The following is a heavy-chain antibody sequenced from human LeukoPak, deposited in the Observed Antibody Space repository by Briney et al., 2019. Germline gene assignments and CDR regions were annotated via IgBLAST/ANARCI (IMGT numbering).Heavy chain of an antibody. CDR3: ARDVGKGTDC. V-gene: IGHV3-53*01. CDR2: IYTGGST. Sequence: GRSLRLSCAASGFSVSSYYLSWVRQAPGKGLEWVSVIYTGGSTYYADSVMGRFTISRDTSKNTLYLQMNSLRAEDTAVYYCARDVGKGTDCWGQGTLVTVSS. D-gene: IGHD1-26*01. J-gene: IGHJ4*02. CDR1: GFSVSSYY.